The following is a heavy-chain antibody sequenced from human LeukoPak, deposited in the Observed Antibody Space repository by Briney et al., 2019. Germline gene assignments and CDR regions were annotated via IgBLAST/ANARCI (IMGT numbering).Heavy chain of an antibody. CDR3: ANAGRDSSSTISCGMDV. V-gene: IGHV3-30*18. D-gene: IGHD6-13*01. CDR1: GITFSTYG. Sequence: GGSLRLSCAASGITFSTYGMYWVRQAPGKGLEWVAVISHDGNSKYYADSVKGRFTISRDNSKNTLYLQMNSLRAEDTAVYYCANAGRDSSSTISCGMDVWGRGTTVTVSS. CDR2: ISHDGNSK. J-gene: IGHJ6*02.